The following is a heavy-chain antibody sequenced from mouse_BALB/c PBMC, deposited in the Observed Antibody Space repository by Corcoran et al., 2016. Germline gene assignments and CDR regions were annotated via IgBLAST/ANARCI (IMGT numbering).Heavy chain of an antibody. CDR2: ILPGSGST. CDR3: APIYYGNFFFAY. V-gene: IGHV1-9*01. D-gene: IGHD2-1*01. CDR1: GYTFSSYW. Sequence: QVQLQQSGAELMKPGASVKISCKATGYTFSSYWIEWVKQRPGHGLEWIGEILPGSGSTNYNEKFKGKATFTADTSSNTAYMQLSSLTSEDSAVYYCAPIYYGNFFFAYWGQGTVVTVSA. J-gene: IGHJ3*01.